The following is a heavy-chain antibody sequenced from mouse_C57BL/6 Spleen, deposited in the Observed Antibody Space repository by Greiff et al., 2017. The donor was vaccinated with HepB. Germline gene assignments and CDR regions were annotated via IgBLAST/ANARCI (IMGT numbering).Heavy chain of an antibody. CDR2: IHPNSGST. V-gene: IGHV1-64*01. J-gene: IGHJ3*01. D-gene: IGHD2-13*01. CDR1: GYTFTSYW. CDR3: ARVRAQSGFSY. Sequence: QVQLQQPGAELVKPGALVKLSCKASGYTFTSYWMHWVKQRPGQGLEWIGMIHPNSGSTNYNEKFKGKATLTVDKSSSTAYMQLSSLTSEDSAVYYCARVRAQSGFSYWGQGTLVTVSA.